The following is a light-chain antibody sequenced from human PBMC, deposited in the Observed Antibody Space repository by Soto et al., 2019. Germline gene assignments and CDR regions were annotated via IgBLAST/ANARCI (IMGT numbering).Light chain of an antibody. V-gene: IGKV1-5*03. J-gene: IGKJ1*01. Sequence: DIQMTQSPSTLSGSVGDRVTITCRASQTISSWLAWYQQKPGKAPKLLIYKASTLKSGVPSRFIGSGSGTEFTLTISSLQPDDFATYYFQHYNSYSEAFGQGTQVELK. CDR2: KAS. CDR3: QHYNSYSEA. CDR1: QTISSW.